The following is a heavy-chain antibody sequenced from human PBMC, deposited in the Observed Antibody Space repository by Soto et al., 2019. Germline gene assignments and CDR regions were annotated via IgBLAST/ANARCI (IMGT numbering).Heavy chain of an antibody. CDR3: AREKRDLRFLGWSYYFDY. V-gene: IGHV3-30-3*01. D-gene: IGHD3-3*01. CDR2: ISYDGSNK. J-gene: IGHJ4*02. CDR1: GFTFSSYA. Sequence: QVQLVESGGGVVQPGRSLRLSCAASGFTFSSYAMHWVRQAPGKGLEWVAVISYDGSNKYYADSVKGRFTISRDNSKNTLYLQMNSLRAEDTAVYYCAREKRDLRFLGWSYYFDYWGQGTLVTVSS.